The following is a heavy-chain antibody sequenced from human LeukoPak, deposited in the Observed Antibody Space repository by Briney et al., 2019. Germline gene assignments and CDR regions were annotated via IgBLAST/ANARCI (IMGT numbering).Heavy chain of an antibody. D-gene: IGHD3-22*01. J-gene: IGHJ4*02. Sequence: PGGSLRLSCAASGFTFSSYAMSWVRQAPGKGLEWVSAISGSGGSTYYADSVKGRFTISRDNSMNTLYLQMNSLRAEDTAVYYCAKGEYYYDSSGHFDYWGQGTLVTVSS. CDR1: GFTFSSYA. CDR2: ISGSGGST. CDR3: AKGEYYYDSSGHFDY. V-gene: IGHV3-23*01.